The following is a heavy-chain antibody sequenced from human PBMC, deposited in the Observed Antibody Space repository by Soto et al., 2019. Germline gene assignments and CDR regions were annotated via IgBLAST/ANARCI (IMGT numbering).Heavy chain of an antibody. J-gene: IGHJ4*02. CDR3: ARAARYYYDSSGPGPFDY. CDR1: GYTFNTYY. V-gene: IGHV1-18*04. Sequence: ASVKVSCKPSGYTFNTYYLHWVRQAPGQGLEWMGWISAYNGNTNYAQKLQGRVTMTTDTSTSTAYMELRSLRSDDTAVYYCARAARYYYDSSGPGPFDYWGQGTLVTVSS. D-gene: IGHD3-22*01. CDR2: ISAYNGNT.